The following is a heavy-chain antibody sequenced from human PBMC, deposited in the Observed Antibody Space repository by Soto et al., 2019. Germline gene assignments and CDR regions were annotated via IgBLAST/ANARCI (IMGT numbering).Heavy chain of an antibody. J-gene: IGHJ4*02. Sequence: GGSLRLSCAVSGFTFSSYSMNWVRQAPGKGLEWVSSISSSSSYIYYADSVKGRFTISRDNAKNSLYLQMNSLRAEDTAVYYCARDADFWSGYYPFDYWAREPWSPSP. V-gene: IGHV3-21*01. CDR2: ISSSSSYI. CDR3: ARDADFWSGYYPFDY. D-gene: IGHD3-3*01. CDR1: GFTFSSYS.